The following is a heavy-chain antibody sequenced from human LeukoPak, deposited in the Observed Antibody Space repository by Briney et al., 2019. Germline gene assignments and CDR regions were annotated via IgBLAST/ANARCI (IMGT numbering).Heavy chain of an antibody. V-gene: IGHV3-30*02. CDR2: IRYGGSNK. CDR3: ARGGYSGYDTFDY. J-gene: IGHJ4*02. D-gene: IGHD5-12*01. Sequence: GGSLRLSCAASGFTFSSYGMHWVRQAPGKGLEWVAFIRYGGSNKYSADSVKGRFTISRDNAKNSLYLQMNSLRAEDTAVYYCARGGYSGYDTFDYWGQGTLVTVSS. CDR1: GFTFSSYG.